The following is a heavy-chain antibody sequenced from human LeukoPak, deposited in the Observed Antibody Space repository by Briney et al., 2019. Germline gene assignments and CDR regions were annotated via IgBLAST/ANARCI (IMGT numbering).Heavy chain of an antibody. CDR1: GGSISNKY. D-gene: IGHD6-6*01. J-gene: IGHJ6*03. Sequence: PSESLSLTCTVSGGSISNKYWSWIRQPPRNGLEWVGYIHSSVSTNYNPSLKSGVTILVDTSKNHVSLKLSSVTDAATAVYFCARDWGVEGRPGYMDVWGKGTTVTVSS. V-gene: IGHV4-59*01. CDR2: IHSSVST. CDR3: ARDWGVEGRPGYMDV.